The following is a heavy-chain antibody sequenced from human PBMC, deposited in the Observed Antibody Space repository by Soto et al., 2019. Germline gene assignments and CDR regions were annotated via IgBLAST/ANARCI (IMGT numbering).Heavy chain of an antibody. CDR3: ARIVTGTVDY. J-gene: IGHJ4*02. Sequence: SETLSLTCTVSGGSISSGDYYWSWIRQPPGKGLEWIGYIYYSVSTYYNPSLKSRVTISVDTSKNQFSLKLSSVTAADTAVYYCARIVTGTVDYWGQGTLVTVSS. D-gene: IGHD1-7*01. V-gene: IGHV4-30-4*01. CDR2: IYYSVST. CDR1: GGSISSGDYY.